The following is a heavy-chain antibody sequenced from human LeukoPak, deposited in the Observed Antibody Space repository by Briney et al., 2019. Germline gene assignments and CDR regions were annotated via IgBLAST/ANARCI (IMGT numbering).Heavy chain of an antibody. V-gene: IGHV4-4*07. CDR2: TYTSGST. Sequence: ASETLSLTCTVSGVSISSYYWVWIPQPAGHGRKGIVRTYTSGSTKYNPYIKSRVTMSVDTSKNQFSLKLSSVTAADTAVYYCARDAFVFEWEQQLAFDPWGQGTLVTVSS. J-gene: IGHJ5*02. CDR3: ARDAFVFEWEQQLAFDP. D-gene: IGHD6-13*01. CDR1: GVSISSYY.